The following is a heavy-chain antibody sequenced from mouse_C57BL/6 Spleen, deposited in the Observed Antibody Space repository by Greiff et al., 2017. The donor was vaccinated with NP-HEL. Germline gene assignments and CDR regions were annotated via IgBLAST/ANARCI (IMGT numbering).Heavy chain of an antibody. D-gene: IGHD3-2*02. J-gene: IGHJ3*01. CDR3: ARKGSGYPFAY. V-gene: IGHV1-80*01. Sequence: VQLQQSGAELVKPGASVKISCKASGYAFSSYWINWVKQRPGKGLEWIGQIYPGDGDTNYNGKFKGKATLTADKSSSTAYMQLSSLTSEDSAVYFCARKGSGYPFAYWGQGTLVTVSA. CDR1: GYAFSSYW. CDR2: IYPGDGDT.